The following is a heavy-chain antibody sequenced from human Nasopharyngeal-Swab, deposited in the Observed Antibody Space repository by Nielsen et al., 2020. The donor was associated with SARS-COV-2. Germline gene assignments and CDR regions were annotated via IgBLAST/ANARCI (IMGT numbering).Heavy chain of an antibody. CDR3: ARGRYNPY. CDR2: IHSVSSFT. J-gene: IGHJ4*02. CDR1: GFSFSDYY. V-gene: IGHV3-11*06. D-gene: IGHD1-14*01. Sequence: GESLKISCAASGFSFSDYYMGWIRQAPGKGLEWVSYIHSVSSFTDYADSVKGRFTISRDNAKNTLYLQMNTLRAEDTAVYYCARGRYNPYWGQGTLVTVSS.